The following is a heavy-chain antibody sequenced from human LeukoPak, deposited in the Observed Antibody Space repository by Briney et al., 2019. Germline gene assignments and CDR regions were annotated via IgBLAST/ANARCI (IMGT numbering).Heavy chain of an antibody. CDR3: ARPAGGSVAGPFDY. D-gene: IGHD6-19*01. CDR2: INPNSGGT. Sequence: ASVKVSCKASGYTFTGYYMHWVRQAPGQGLEWMGWINPNSGGTNYAQKFQGRVTMTRDTSISTAYMELSRLRSDDTAVYYCARPAGGSVAGPFDYWGQGTLATVSS. J-gene: IGHJ4*02. V-gene: IGHV1-2*02. CDR1: GYTFTGYY.